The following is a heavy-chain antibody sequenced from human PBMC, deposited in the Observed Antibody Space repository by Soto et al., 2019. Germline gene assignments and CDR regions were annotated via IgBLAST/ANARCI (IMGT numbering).Heavy chain of an antibody. J-gene: IGHJ5*02. D-gene: IGHD2-8*02. CDR1: DYNFSDYY. CDR2: VSPKSGGT. Sequence: QVQLVQSAAEVKKPGASVKVSCKASDYNFSDYYIHWVGQAPGQGLEWLGWVSPKSGGTNYAQKFKGRVTMTRDTSSNTVYMDLSGLKSDDTAVFYCAREISGGGTLNWFDPWGQGTLVTVSS. V-gene: IGHV1-2*02. CDR3: AREISGGGTLNWFDP.